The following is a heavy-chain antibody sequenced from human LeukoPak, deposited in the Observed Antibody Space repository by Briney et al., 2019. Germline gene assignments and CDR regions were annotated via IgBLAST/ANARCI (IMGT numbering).Heavy chain of an antibody. V-gene: IGHV4-61*01. Sequence: SETLSLTCTVSGGSVSSGTYYWSWIRQPPGKGLEWIGYVYYSGSTNYNPSLKSRVTISVDTSKNQCSLKLSSVTTADTAVYYCTRSTNLEAFDIWGHGTVVTVSS. CDR2: VYYSGST. CDR1: GGSVSSGTYY. J-gene: IGHJ3*02. CDR3: TRSTNLEAFDI. D-gene: IGHD2-8*01.